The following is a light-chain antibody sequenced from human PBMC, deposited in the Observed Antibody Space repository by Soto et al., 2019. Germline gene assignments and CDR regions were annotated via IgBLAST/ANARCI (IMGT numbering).Light chain of an antibody. CDR3: SSYAGINNLGV. J-gene: IGLJ1*01. CDR1: SSDVGGYKY. CDR2: EVN. Sequence: QYVLTHPPSASGSPGQSVTISCTGTSSDVGGYKYVSWYQQHPGKAPKLMIFEVNKRPSGVPDRFSGSKSGNTASLTVSGLQAEDEADYYCSSYAGINNLGVFGTGTKLTVL. V-gene: IGLV2-8*01.